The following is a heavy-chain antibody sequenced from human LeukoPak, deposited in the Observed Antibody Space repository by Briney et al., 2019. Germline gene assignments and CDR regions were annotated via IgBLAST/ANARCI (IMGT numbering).Heavy chain of an antibody. V-gene: IGHV4-59*01. Sequence: PSETLSLTCAVYGGSFSGYYWSWIRQPPGKGLEWIGYIYHSGTTNYNPSLKSRVTMSVDTSRNQFSLKLSSVTAADTAVYYCAKSIGSSTWYRPDSWGQGTLVTVSS. D-gene: IGHD6-13*01. J-gene: IGHJ4*02. CDR2: IYHSGTT. CDR1: GGSFSGYY. CDR3: AKSIGSSTWYRPDS.